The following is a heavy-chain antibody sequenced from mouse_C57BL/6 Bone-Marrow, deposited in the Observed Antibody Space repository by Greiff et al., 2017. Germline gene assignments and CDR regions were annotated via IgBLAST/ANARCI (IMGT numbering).Heavy chain of an antibody. V-gene: IGHV2-6*01. CDR2: IWGVGST. J-gene: IGHJ1*03. Sequence: VQLVESGPGLVAPSQSLSITCTVSGFSLTSYGVDWVRQSPGKGLEWLGVIWGVGSTNYNSALKSRLSISKDNSKSQVFLKMNSLQTDDTAMYYCARSYYGSSYWYFDVWGTGTTVTVSS. CDR3: ARSYYGSSYWYFDV. D-gene: IGHD1-1*01. CDR1: GFSLTSYG.